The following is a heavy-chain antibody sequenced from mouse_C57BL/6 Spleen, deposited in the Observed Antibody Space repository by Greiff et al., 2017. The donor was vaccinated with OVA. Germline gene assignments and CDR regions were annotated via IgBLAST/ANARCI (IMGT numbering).Heavy chain of an antibody. CDR1: GYTFTDYY. CDR2: INPNNGGT. J-gene: IGHJ4*01. V-gene: IGHV1-26*01. CDR3: AREGRADYAMDD. Sequence: VQLQQSGPELVKPGASVKISCKASGYTFTDYYMNWVKQSHGKSLEWIGDINPNNGGTSYNQKFKGKATLTVDKSSSTAYMELRSLTSEDSAVYYWAREGRADYAMDDWGQGTSVTVSS.